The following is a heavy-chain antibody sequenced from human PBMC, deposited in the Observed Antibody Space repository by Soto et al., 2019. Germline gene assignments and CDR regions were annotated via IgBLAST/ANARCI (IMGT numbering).Heavy chain of an antibody. Sequence: ASVKVSCKASGYIFTGYHMHWVRQAPGQGLEWMGWINPNSGGTKYAQKFQGRVTMTRDTSISTAYMELSSLRSDDTAVYYCAREELPIYYYGMDVWVPETLLVTVSS. CDR3: AREELPIYYYGMDV. CDR2: INPNSGGT. D-gene: IGHD1-7*01. V-gene: IGHV1-2*02. J-gene: IGHJ6*02. CDR1: GYIFTGYH.